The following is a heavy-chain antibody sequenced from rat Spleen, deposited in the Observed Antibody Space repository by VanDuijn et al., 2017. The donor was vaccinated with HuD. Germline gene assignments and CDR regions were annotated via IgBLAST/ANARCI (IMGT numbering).Heavy chain of an antibody. CDR3: IKVLGNWFAY. Sequence: EVKLVESGGGLVQPGRSLKLSCAASGFTFDDYGMAWVRQAPKNGLEWVASINWGGSSTYYPDNVKGRFTISRDNAKNALYLQMNKLRSEDTAIYYCIKVLGNWFAYWGQGTLVTVSS. V-gene: IGHV5-36*01. J-gene: IGHJ3*01. D-gene: IGHD5-1*01. CDR2: INWGGSST. CDR1: GFTFDDYG.